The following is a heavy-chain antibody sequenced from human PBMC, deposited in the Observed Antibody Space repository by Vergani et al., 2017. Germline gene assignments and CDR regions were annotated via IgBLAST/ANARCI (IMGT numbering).Heavy chain of an antibody. D-gene: IGHD6-13*01. CDR1: GGSISSYY. CDR3: ARGGHRRSTTDPIAAAGIGVGAFDI. V-gene: IGHV4-59*01. J-gene: IGHJ3*02. Sequence: QVQLQESGPGLVKPSETLSLTCTVSGGSISSYYWSWIRQPPGKGLEWIGYIYYSGSTNYNPSLKSRGTISVDTSTNQFSLKLSSVTAADTAVYYCARGGHRRSTTDPIAAAGIGVGAFDIWGQGTMVTVSS. CDR2: IYYSGST.